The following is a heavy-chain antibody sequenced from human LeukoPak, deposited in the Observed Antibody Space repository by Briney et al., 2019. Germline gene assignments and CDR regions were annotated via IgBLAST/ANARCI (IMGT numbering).Heavy chain of an antibody. CDR1: GFTFSSYA. Sequence: PGGSLRLPCAASGFTFSSYAMHWVRQAPGKGLEWVAVISYDGSNKYYADSVKGRFTISRDNSKNTLYLQMNSLRAEDTAVYYCARSGGCDYWGQGTLVTVSS. J-gene: IGHJ4*02. D-gene: IGHD6-19*01. V-gene: IGHV3-30-3*01. CDR2: ISYDGSNK. CDR3: ARSGGCDY.